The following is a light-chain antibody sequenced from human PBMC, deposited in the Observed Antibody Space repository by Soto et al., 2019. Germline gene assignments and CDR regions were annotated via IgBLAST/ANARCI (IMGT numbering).Light chain of an antibody. J-gene: IGKJ2*01. CDR2: GAS. CDR3: QQFINSPYMYI. V-gene: IGKV3-20*01. Sequence: EVVLTQSPGTLSLSPGEGATLSCRSSQDVGTNYLAWYQQEPGQAPRLLIFGASSRASGVPGRFSGSGSGTDFTLTISRLEPEDSAVYYCQQFINSPYMYIFGQGTKLEI. CDR1: QDVGTNY.